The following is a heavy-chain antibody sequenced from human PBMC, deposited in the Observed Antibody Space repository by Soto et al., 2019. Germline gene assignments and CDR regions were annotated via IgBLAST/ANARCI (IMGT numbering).Heavy chain of an antibody. CDR1: GGSISSYY. J-gene: IGHJ4*02. CDR3: ARDRSRITIFGVVSYYFDY. CDR2: IYYSGST. Sequence: SETLSLTCTVSGGSISSYYWSWIRQPPGKGLEWIGYIYYSGSTNYNPSLKSRVTISVDTSKNQFSLKLSSVTAADTAVYYCARDRSRITIFGVVSYYFDYWGQGTLVTVSS. V-gene: IGHV4-59*01. D-gene: IGHD3-3*01.